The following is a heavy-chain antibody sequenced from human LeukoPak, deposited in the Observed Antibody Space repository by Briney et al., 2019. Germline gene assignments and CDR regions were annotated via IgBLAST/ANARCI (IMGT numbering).Heavy chain of an antibody. D-gene: IGHD4-17*01. CDR2: ISSSSSYI. CDR1: GFTFSSYS. CDR3: ARSMTTGMVYFDY. Sequence: GGSLRLSCAASGFTFSSYSMNWVRQAPGKGLEWVSSISSSSSYIYYADSVKGRFTISRDNAENSLYLQMNSLRAEDTAVYYCARSMTTGMVYFDYWGQGTLVTVSS. V-gene: IGHV3-21*01. J-gene: IGHJ4*02.